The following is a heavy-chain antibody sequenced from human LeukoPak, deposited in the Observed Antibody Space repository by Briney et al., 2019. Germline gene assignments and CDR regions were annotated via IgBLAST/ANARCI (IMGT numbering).Heavy chain of an antibody. Sequence: SETLSLTCTVSGGSISSYYWSWIRQPPGKGLEWIGYIYYSGGTNFNPSLKNRVTISLDTSKSQFSLRLTSVTAADTAVYYCASLGGLGSWNFGYWGQGTLVIVPS. J-gene: IGHJ4*02. CDR3: ASLGGLGSWNFGY. CDR2: IYYSGGT. D-gene: IGHD3-10*01. CDR1: GGSISSYY. V-gene: IGHV4-59*01.